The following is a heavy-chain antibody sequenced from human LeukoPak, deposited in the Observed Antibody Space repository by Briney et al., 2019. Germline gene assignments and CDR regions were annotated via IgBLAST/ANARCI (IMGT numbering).Heavy chain of an antibody. D-gene: IGHD6-6*01. Sequence: PGGSLRLSCAASGFTFSSYWMSWVRQAPGKGLEWVANIKQDGSEKYYVDSVKGRFTISRDNAKNSLYPQMNSLRAEDTAVYYCARTGYSSSSGLYYYYYYYMDVWGKGTTVTVSS. CDR1: GFTFSSYW. J-gene: IGHJ6*03. CDR3: ARTGYSSSSGLYYYYYYYMDV. CDR2: IKQDGSEK. V-gene: IGHV3-7*01.